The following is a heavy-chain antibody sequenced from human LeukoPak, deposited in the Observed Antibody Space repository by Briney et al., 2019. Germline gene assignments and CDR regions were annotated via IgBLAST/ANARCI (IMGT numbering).Heavy chain of an antibody. D-gene: IGHD6-13*01. CDR3: ARHLGYSSSFPDY. CDR1: GGSISSSSYY. V-gene: IGHV4-39*01. J-gene: IGHJ4*02. Sequence: SSETLSLTCTVSGGSISSSSYYWGWIRQPPGKGLEWIGSIYYSGSTNYNPSLKSRVTISVDTSKNQFSLKLSSVTAADTAVYYCARHLGYSSSFPDYWGQGTLVTVSS. CDR2: IYYSGST.